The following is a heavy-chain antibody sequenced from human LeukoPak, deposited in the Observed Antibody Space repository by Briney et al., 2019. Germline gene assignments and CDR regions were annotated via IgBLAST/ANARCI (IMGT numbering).Heavy chain of an antibody. Sequence: GGSLRLSCAASGFTFSSFTMNWARQVPGKGLEWISYISLGNSTMFYAVSVKGRFTISRDNAKNSLYLQMNSLRDDDTAVYYCARVGNGRSWDYWGQGTLVSVSS. CDR2: ISLGNSTM. CDR3: ARVGNGRSWDY. J-gene: IGHJ4*02. D-gene: IGHD2-15*01. CDR1: GFTFSSFT. V-gene: IGHV3-48*02.